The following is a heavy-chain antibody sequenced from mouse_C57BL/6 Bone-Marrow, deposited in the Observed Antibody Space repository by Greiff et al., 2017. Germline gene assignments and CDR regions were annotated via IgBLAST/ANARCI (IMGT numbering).Heavy chain of an antibody. CDR1: GYTFTSYW. V-gene: IGHV1-59*01. CDR3: ASPIGIYFDY. Sequence: QVQLQQPGAELVRPGTSVKLSCKASGYTFTSYWMHWVKQRPGQGLEWIGVIDPSDSYTNYNQKFKGKATLPVDTSSSTAYMQLSSLTSEDSAVYYCASPIGIYFDYWGQGTTLTVSS. J-gene: IGHJ2*01. D-gene: IGHD3-1*01. CDR2: IDPSDSYT.